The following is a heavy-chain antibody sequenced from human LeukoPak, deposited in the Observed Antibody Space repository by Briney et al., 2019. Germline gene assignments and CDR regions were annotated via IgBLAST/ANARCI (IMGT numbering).Heavy chain of an antibody. J-gene: IGHJ6*02. Sequence: SVKVSCKASGGTFSSYAISWVRQAPGQGPEWMGRIIPIFGIANYAQKFQGRVTITADKSTSTAYMELSSLRSEDTAVYYCARDSSSIAARPDYYYYGMDVWGQGTTATVSS. CDR3: ARDSSSIAARPDYYYYGMDV. D-gene: IGHD6-6*01. V-gene: IGHV1-69*04. CDR2: IIPIFGIA. CDR1: GGTFSSYA.